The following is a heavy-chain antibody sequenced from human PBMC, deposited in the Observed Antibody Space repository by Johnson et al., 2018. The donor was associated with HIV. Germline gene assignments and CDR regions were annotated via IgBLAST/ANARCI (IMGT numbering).Heavy chain of an antibody. V-gene: IGHV3-33*08. CDR3: ANLIGGGI. D-gene: IGHD3-16*01. CDR1: GFTVSSNY. J-gene: IGHJ3*02. CDR2: IWYDGSYK. Sequence: QVQLVESGGGLVQPGGSLRLSCAASGFTVSSNYMSWVRQAPGKGLEWVSVIWYDGSYKYYADSVKGRFTISRDNANNTLYLQMNSLRVEDTAVYYCANLIGGGIWGQGTMVTVS.